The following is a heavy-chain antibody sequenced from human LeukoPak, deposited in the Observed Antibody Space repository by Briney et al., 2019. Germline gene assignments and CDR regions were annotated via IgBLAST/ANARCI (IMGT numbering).Heavy chain of an antibody. D-gene: IGHD2-21*01. J-gene: IGHJ4*02. CDR3: ARSKRTQAYYFDY. CDR1: GFTFSSYS. CDR2: ISSSSSTI. V-gene: IGHV3-48*01. Sequence: GGSLRLSCAASGFTFSSYSMNWVRQAPGKGLEWVSYISSSSSTIYYADSVKGRFTISRDNAKNSLYLQMNSLRAEDTAVYYCARSKRTQAYYFDYWGQGTLVTVSS.